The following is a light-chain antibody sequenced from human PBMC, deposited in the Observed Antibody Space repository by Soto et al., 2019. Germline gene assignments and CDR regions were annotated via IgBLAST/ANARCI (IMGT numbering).Light chain of an antibody. Sequence: QSALTQPPSASGSPGQSVTISCTGTSSDVGDYKFVSWYQQHPGKAPKLLMYEVNRRPSGVPDRFSGSKSGNTASLTVSGLQAEEEGEYYCSSYAGNNNVVFGGGTKVTVL. J-gene: IGLJ2*01. CDR1: SSDVGDYKF. V-gene: IGLV2-8*01. CDR2: EVN. CDR3: SSYAGNNNVV.